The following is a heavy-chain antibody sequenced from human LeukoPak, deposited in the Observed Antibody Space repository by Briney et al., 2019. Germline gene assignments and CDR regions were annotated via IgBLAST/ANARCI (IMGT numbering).Heavy chain of an antibody. CDR1: GFTFSSYA. J-gene: IGHJ4*02. CDR2: ISGSGDTT. V-gene: IGHV3-23*01. CDR3: PKDHLQAQQVVGY. Sequence: GGSLRLSCVASGFTFSSYAMSWVRQAPGEGLEWVSGISGSGDTTYYADSVKGRFTISRDNSKNTLYLQMNSLRAEDTAIYYCPKDHLQAQQVVGYWGQGTLVTVSS. D-gene: IGHD6-13*01.